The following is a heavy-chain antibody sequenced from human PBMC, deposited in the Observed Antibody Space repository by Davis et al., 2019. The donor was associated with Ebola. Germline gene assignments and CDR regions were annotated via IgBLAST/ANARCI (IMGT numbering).Heavy chain of an antibody. CDR3: ARGYCSGGSCSEGENAFDI. CDR1: GFTVSSNY. J-gene: IGHJ3*02. D-gene: IGHD2-15*01. V-gene: IGHV3-66*01. CDR2: IYSGGST. Sequence: PGGSLRLSCAASGFTVSSNYMSWVRQAPGKGLEWVSVIYSGGSTYYADSVKGRFTISRDNSKNTLYLQMNSLRAEDTAVYYCARGYCSGGSCSEGENAFDIWGQGTMVTVSS.